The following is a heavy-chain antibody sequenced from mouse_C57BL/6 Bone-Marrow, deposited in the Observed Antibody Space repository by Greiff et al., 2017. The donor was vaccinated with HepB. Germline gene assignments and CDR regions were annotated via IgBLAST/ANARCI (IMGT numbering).Heavy chain of an antibody. V-gene: IGHV1-72*01. Sequence: VQLQQSGAELMKPGASVKLSCKATGYTFTGYWMHWVKQRPGRGLEWIGRIDPNSGGTKYNEKFKSKATLTVDKPSSTAYMQLSSLTSEDSAVYYCARKHALGFYFDYWGQGTTLTVSS. CDR2: IDPNSGGT. J-gene: IGHJ2*01. CDR1: GYTFTGYW. D-gene: IGHD4-1*01. CDR3: ARKHALGFYFDY.